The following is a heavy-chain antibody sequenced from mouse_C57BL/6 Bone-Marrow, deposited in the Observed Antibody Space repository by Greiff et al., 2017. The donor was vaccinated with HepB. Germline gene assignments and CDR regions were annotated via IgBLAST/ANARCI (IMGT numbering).Heavy chain of an antibody. D-gene: IGHD2-12*01. J-gene: IGHJ4*01. CDR2: IYPGSGST. V-gene: IGHV1-55*01. CDR1: GYTFTSYW. CDR3: ARDGYRYYLDY. Sequence: QVQLQQPGAELVRPGSSVKLSCKASGYTFTSYWITWVKQRPGQGLEWIGDIYPGSGSTNYNEKFKSKATLTVDTSSSTAYMQLSSLTSEDSAVYYCARDGYRYYLDYWGQGTSVTVSS.